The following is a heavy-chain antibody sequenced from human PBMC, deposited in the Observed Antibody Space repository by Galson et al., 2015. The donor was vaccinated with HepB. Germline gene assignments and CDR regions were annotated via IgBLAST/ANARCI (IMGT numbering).Heavy chain of an antibody. CDR3: ARPYIAANFGDDAFDI. CDR2: IYYSGST. V-gene: IGHV4-39*01. CDR1: GGSISSSNYY. D-gene: IGHD6-13*01. J-gene: IGHJ3*02. Sequence: ETLSLTCTVSGGSISSSNYYWGWIRQPPGKGLEWIGSIYYSGSTYYNPSLKSRVTISVDTSKNQFSLKLSSVTAADTAVYYCARPYIAANFGDDAFDIWGQGTVVTVSS.